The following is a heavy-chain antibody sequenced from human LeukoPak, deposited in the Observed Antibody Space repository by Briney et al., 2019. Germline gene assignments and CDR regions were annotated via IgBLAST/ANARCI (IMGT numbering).Heavy chain of an antibody. CDR1: GGSFSGYY. D-gene: IGHD2-15*01. CDR3: ARGRIVVVVAATRRWYFDL. J-gene: IGHJ2*01. Sequence: SETLSLTCAVYGGSFSGYYWSWIRQPPGKGLEWIGEINHSGSTNYNPSLKSRVTISVDTSKNQFSLKLSSVTAADTAVYCCARGRIVVVVAATRRWYFDLWGRGTLVTVSS. V-gene: IGHV4-34*01. CDR2: INHSGST.